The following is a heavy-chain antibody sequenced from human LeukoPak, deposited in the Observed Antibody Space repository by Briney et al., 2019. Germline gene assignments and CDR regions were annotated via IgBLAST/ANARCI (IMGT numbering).Heavy chain of an antibody. D-gene: IGHD4-17*01. Sequence: PGGSLRLSCAASALTFISYEMNWVRQAPGKGLEWVSSISSSSSYIYYADSVKGRFTISRDNAKNSLYLQMNSLRAEDTAVYYCAREGTVTTDGMDVWAQGTTVTVSS. CDR1: ALTFISYE. J-gene: IGHJ6*02. V-gene: IGHV3-21*01. CDR2: ISSSSSYI. CDR3: AREGTVTTDGMDV.